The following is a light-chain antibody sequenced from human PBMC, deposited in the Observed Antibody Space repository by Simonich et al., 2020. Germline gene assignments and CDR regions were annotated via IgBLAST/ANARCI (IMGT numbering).Light chain of an antibody. CDR2: WES. CDR3: QQYYSTPYT. CDR1: QSVLYSSNNKNY. V-gene: IGKV4-1*01. Sequence: DIVMTQSPGSLAVSLGERATINCKSSQSVLYSSNNKNYLAWYQQKPGQPPKLLIYWESTLESGVPDRFSGSGSGTDFTLTISSLQAEDVAVYYCQQYYSTPYTFGQGTKLEIK. J-gene: IGKJ2*01.